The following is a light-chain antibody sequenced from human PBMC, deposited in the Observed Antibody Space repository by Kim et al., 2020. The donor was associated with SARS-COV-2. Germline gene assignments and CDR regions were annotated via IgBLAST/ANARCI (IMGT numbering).Light chain of an antibody. CDR3: QHSVS. J-gene: IGKJ4*01. CDR1: QNVGSH. CDR2: DAS. V-gene: IGKV3-11*01. Sequence: EIVVTQSPATLSLSPGERVTLSCRASQNVGSHFAWYQQKPGQAPRPLICDASNRAAGIPARFSGGGYGTDFTLTISSLEPEDFAVYYCQHSVSFGGGTKLEI.